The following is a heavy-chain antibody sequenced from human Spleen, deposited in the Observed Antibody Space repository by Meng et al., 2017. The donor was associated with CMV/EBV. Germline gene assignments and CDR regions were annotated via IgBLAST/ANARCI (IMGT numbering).Heavy chain of an antibody. D-gene: IGHD2-2*01. Sequence: GGSLRLSCAASGFTFSTYWMHWVRQAPGRGLVWVSRINTDGDSTNYADAVKGRFTISRDNTKNTLYLQMHSLRVEDTGVYYCARDLPADLYHFDYWGQGTLVTVSS. J-gene: IGHJ4*02. V-gene: IGHV3-74*01. CDR1: GFTFSTYW. CDR3: ARDLPADLYHFDY. CDR2: INTDGDST.